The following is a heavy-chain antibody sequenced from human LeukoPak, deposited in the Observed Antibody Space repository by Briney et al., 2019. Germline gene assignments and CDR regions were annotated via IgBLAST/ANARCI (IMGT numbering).Heavy chain of an antibody. J-gene: IGHJ6*03. Sequence: SVKVSCKASGGTFSSYAISWVRQAPGQGLEWMGGIIPIFGTANYAQKFQGRVTITADESTSTAYMELSSLRSEDTAVYYCARDRWGYSSYYYMDVWGKGTTVTVSS. CDR3: ARDRWGYSSYYYMDV. CDR2: IIPIFGTA. V-gene: IGHV1-69*13. CDR1: GGTFSSYA. D-gene: IGHD6-13*01.